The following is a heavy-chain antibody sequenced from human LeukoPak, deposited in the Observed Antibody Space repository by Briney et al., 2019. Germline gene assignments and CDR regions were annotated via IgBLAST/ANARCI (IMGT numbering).Heavy chain of an antibody. CDR3: ASYYYDSSGYYWDAFDI. D-gene: IGHD3-22*01. CDR1: GFTFSSYS. J-gene: IGHJ3*02. V-gene: IGHV3-48*04. Sequence: PGGSLRLSCAASGFTFSSYSMNWVRQAPGKGLEWVSYISSSSSTIYYADSVKGRFTISRDNAKNSLYLQMNSLGAEDTAVYYCASYYYDSSGYYWDAFDIWGQGTMVTVSS. CDR2: ISSSSSTI.